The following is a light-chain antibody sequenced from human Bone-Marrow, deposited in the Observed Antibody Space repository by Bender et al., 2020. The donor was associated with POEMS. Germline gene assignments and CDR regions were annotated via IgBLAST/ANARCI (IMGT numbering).Light chain of an antibody. CDR3: AAWDAGLSGGV. V-gene: IGLV1-44*01. J-gene: IGLJ3*02. CDR1: NSNIGTNA. CDR2: SDN. Sequence: QSVLTQPPSASGTPGQRFTISCSGSNSNIGTNAVNWYQQFPGTAPRLLTYSDNQRPSGVPDRFYAFKSGTSASLAIRGLQAEDEAEYYWAAWDAGLSGGVSGAGTKLTVL.